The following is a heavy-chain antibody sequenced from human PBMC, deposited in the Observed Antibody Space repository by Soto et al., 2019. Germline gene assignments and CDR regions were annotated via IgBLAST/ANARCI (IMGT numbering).Heavy chain of an antibody. Sequence: SQTRSRTCAISGDSVSSNSAAWNWIRQSPSRGLEWLGRTYYRSKWYNDYAVSVKSRITINPDTSKNQFSLQLNSVTPEDTAVYDCARSPAPHEAFDIWGQGIMDIVPS. CDR2: TYYRSKWYN. CDR1: GDSVSSNSAA. V-gene: IGHV6-1*01. D-gene: IGHD2-2*01. J-gene: IGHJ3*02. CDR3: ARSPAPHEAFDI.